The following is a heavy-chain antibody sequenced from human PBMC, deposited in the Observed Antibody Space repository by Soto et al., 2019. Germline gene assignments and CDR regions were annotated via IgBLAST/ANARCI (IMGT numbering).Heavy chain of an antibody. CDR2: IYYSGST. J-gene: IGHJ4*02. V-gene: IGHV4-59*01. Sequence: SETLSLTCTVSGGSISSYYWSWTRQPPGKGLEWIGYIYYSGSTNYNPSLKSRVTISVDTSKNQFSLKLSSVTAADTAVYYCARGPSFDYWGQGTPVTVSS. CDR1: GGSISSYY. CDR3: ARGPSFDY.